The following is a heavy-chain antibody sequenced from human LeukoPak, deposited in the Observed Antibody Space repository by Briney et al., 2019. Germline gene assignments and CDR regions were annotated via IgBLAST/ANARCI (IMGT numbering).Heavy chain of an antibody. D-gene: IGHD6-13*01. J-gene: IGHJ4*02. CDR3: KSGGAAPGSFDS. V-gene: IGHV3-7*01. CDR1: GFTFSDYW. CDR2: IKYDGDEE. Sequence: GGSLRLSCAASGFTFSDYWMSWMRQAPGKGLEWVANIKYDGDEEYYVDSVKGRFTISRDNAKSSLYLQLNSLRVEDTAVYYCKSGGAAPGSFDSWGQGTLVTVSP.